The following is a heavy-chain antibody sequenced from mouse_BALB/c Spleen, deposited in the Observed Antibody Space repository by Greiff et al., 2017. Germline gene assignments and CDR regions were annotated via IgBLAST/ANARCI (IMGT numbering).Heavy chain of an antibody. V-gene: IGHV5-6-4*01. CDR1: GFTFSSYT. D-gene: IGHD2-14*01. J-gene: IGHJ1*01. CDR3: TRGGHYRYDEDWYFDV. CDR2: ISSGGSYT. Sequence: LVESGGGLVKPGGSLKLSCAASGFTFSSYTMSWVRQTPEKRLEWVATISSGGSYTYYPDSVKGRFTISRDNAKNTLYLQMSSLKSEDTAMYYCTRGGHYRYDEDWYFDVWGAGTTVTVSS.